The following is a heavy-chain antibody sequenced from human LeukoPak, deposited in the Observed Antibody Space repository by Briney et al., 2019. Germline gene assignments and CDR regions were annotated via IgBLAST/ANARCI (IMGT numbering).Heavy chain of an antibody. D-gene: IGHD3-10*01. Sequence: GGSLRLSCAASGFTFSSYAMSWVRQAPGKGLEWVSAISGSDGSTYYADSVKGRFTISRDNSKNTLYLQMNSLRAEDTAVYYCAKDRLDGTSGYYYYMDVWGKGTTVTVSS. CDR2: ISGSDGST. J-gene: IGHJ6*03. CDR1: GFTFSSYA. V-gene: IGHV3-23*01. CDR3: AKDRLDGTSGYYYYMDV.